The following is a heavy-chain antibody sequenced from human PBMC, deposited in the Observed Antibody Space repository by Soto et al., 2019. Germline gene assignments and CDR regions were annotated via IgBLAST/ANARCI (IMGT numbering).Heavy chain of an antibody. Sequence: QVQLVQSGAEVKKPGAWVKVSCKASGGTFSSYAISWVRQAPGQGLEWMGGIIPIFGTANYAQKFQGRVTITADESTSTAYMELSSLRSEDTAVYYCARSIQLWSGYYYGMDVWGQGTTVTVSS. CDR1: GGTFSSYA. J-gene: IGHJ6*02. D-gene: IGHD5-18*01. V-gene: IGHV1-69*12. CDR2: IIPIFGTA. CDR3: ARSIQLWSGYYYGMDV.